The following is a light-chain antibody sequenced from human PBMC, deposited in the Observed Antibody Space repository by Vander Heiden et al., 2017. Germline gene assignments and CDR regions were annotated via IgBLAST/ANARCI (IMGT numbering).Light chain of an antibody. V-gene: IGLV2-8*01. CDR1: SSDVGGYKY. J-gene: IGLJ2*01. CDR3: ISYAGSNNLV. CDR2: EVT. Sequence: QSALTQPPSASGSPGPSVTVSCTGTSSDVGGYKYVSWYQPHPGKAPKLMIYEVTKRPSGVPDRFSGSKSGNTASLTVSGLQAEDEADYYCISYAGSNNLVFGGGTKLTVL.